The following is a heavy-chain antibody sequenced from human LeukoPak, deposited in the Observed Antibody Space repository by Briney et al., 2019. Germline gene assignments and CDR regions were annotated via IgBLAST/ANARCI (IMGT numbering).Heavy chain of an antibody. CDR1: GYTFTSYG. Sequence: GASVKVSCKASGYTFTSYGISWARQAPGQALEWMGWISAYNGNTNYAQKLQGRVTMTTDTSTSTAYMEMRSLRSDDTAVYYCARVLPYFDWSPAWFDPWGQGTLVTVSS. D-gene: IGHD3-9*01. J-gene: IGHJ5*02. CDR3: ARVLPYFDWSPAWFDP. CDR2: ISAYNGNT. V-gene: IGHV1-18*01.